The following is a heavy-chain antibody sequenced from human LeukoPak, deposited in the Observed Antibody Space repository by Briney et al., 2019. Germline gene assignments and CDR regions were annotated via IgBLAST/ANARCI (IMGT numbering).Heavy chain of an antibody. CDR3: ARARGYSYGYDY. CDR2: INHSGST. V-gene: IGHV4-34*01. CDR1: GGTFSGYY. J-gene: IGHJ4*02. D-gene: IGHD5-18*01. Sequence: SETVSLTCAVYGGTFSGYYCRWIRHPPWKGLEWIGEINHSGSTNYNQSLKSRVTISVDTSKNQFSLKLSSVTAADTAVYYCARARGYSYGYDYWGQGTLVTVSS.